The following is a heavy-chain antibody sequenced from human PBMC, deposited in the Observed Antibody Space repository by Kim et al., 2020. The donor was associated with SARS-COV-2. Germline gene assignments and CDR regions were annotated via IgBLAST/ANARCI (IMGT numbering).Heavy chain of an antibody. CDR2: TYYRSKWYY. D-gene: IGHD4-17*01. J-gene: IGHJ4*02. CDR3: TRDRFGLRGDFDY. CDR1: GDSVSSDSVA. Sequence: SQTLSLTCAISGDSVSSDSVAWNWIRQSPSIGLEWLGRTYYRSKWYYDYAVSVKSRITINPDTSKNQFSLQLNSVTPEDTAVYYCTRDRFGLRGDFDYWGQATLVTVSS. V-gene: IGHV6-1*01.